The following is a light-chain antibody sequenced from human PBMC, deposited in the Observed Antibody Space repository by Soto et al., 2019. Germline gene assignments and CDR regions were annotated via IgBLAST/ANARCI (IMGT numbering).Light chain of an antibody. CDR3: QQYGSSPT. Sequence: EIVLTQSPGTLSLSPGERATLSCRASQSVSSSYLAWYQQKPGQAPRLLIYGASSRATGIRDRFRGSGSGTDFTLTISILEPEDFAVYYCQQYGSSPTFGGGTKVEIK. CDR2: GAS. V-gene: IGKV3-20*01. CDR1: QSVSSSY. J-gene: IGKJ4*01.